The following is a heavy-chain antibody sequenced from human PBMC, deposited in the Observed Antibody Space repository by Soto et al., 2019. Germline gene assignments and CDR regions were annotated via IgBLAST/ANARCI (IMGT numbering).Heavy chain of an antibody. Sequence: GGSLRLSCAASGFTFSSFWMSWVRQATGKGLEWVANIKQDGSEKYYVDSVKGRFTISRDNATNSLYMQLNRLRAEATAVYYCARVRVGSGYYRCNYCRGGWGQGCRGAVGS. V-gene: IGHV3-7*05. CDR2: IKQDGSEK. CDR1: GFTFSSFW. J-gene: IGHJ6*01. CDR3: ARVRVGSGYYRCNYCRGG. D-gene: IGHD3-3*01.